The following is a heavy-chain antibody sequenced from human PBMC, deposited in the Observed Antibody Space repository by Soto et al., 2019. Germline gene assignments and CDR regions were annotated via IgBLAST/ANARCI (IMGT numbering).Heavy chain of an antibody. V-gene: IGHV4-59*01. Sequence: SETLSLTCTVSGGSIRSYYWSWIRQPPGKGLEWIGYIYVSESTYYNPYLKSRVTISLDTSKNQFSLKLSSVAAADTAVYYYARERDNWFDPWGQGTLVTVS. J-gene: IGHJ5*02. CDR1: GGSIRSYY. CDR3: ARERDNWFDP. D-gene: IGHD2-15*01. CDR2: IYVSEST.